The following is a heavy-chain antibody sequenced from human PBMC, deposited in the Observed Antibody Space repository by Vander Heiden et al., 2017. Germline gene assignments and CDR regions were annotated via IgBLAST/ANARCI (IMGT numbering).Heavy chain of an antibody. J-gene: IGHJ4*02. CDR2: ISGRGDTT. CDR1: GVSFRSYA. CDR3: TKTGDDFWSGTYDGWSDY. Sequence: EVQLLESGGGLVQPGGSLRLSCVASGVSFRSYAMTWVRQAPGKGLDWVSGISGRGDTTLYADSVRGRFTVSRDNSKNTLYLHMSSLRAEDTAVYFCTKTGDDFWSGTYDGWSDYWGQGTLVTVPS. D-gene: IGHD3-3*01. V-gene: IGHV3-23*01.